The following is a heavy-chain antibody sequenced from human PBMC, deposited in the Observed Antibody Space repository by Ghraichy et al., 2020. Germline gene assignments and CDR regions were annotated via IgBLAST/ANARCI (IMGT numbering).Heavy chain of an antibody. D-gene: IGHD3-3*01. Sequence: GESLNISCAASGFTFRTYTMNWLRQAPGKGPECVSSISSTSDYIYYADSVKGRFTISRDNAEDSLYLQMTSLRVEDTAVYYCARDATWNGYLDAFDVWGQGTVVTVS. CDR1: GFTFRTYT. V-gene: IGHV3-21*01. CDR3: ARDATWNGYLDAFDV. CDR2: ISSTSDYI. J-gene: IGHJ3*01.